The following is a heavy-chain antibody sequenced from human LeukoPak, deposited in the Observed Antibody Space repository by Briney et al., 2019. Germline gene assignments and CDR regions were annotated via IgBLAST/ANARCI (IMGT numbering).Heavy chain of an antibody. CDR3: AKGKQQWWTFDALDI. D-gene: IGHD5-18*01. V-gene: IGHV3-30*18. CDR1: GFTFSSFA. CDR2: RSYDGGKR. Sequence: GGSLRLSCTASGFTFSSFAMSWVRQAPGKGLECVALRSYDGGKRYYADSVKGRFTISRDNSKNTLYLQINSLIPDDTAVYYCAKGKQQWWTFDALDIWGQGTTVTVSS. J-gene: IGHJ3*02.